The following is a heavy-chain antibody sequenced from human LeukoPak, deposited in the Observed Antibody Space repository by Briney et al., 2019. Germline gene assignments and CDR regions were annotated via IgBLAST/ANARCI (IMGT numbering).Heavy chain of an antibody. CDR3: ARDLNGDYAFDY. D-gene: IGHD4-17*01. CDR2: ISSSSSYI. Sequence: GGSLRLSCAASGFTFSSYSMNWVRQAPGKELEWVSSISSSSSYIYYADSVKGRFTISRDNAKNSLYLQMNSLRAEDTAVYYCARDLNGDYAFDYWGQGTLVTVSP. V-gene: IGHV3-21*01. CDR1: GFTFSSYS. J-gene: IGHJ4*02.